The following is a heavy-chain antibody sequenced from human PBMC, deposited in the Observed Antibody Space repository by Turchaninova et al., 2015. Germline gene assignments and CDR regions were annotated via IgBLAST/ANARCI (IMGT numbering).Heavy chain of an antibody. Sequence: QVQLQESGPGLVKPSEPLSLTCAVSGYVISSGYYWGWIRQPPGKGLEGIGSIYHSGSTYYSPSLKSRVTXSGDXSKNHXXLKXXXVTAADTXXXYCARLSGDXDGTXXWGHGTLVTXSS. CDR3: ARLSGDXDGTXX. J-gene: IGHJ4*01. D-gene: IGHD7-27*01. V-gene: IGHV4-38-2*01. CDR1: GYVISSGYY. CDR2: IYHSGST.